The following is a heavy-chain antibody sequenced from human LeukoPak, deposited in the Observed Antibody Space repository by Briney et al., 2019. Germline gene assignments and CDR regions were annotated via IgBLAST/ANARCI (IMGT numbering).Heavy chain of an antibody. J-gene: IGHJ4*02. CDR3: AREEIRDPYYFDY. CDR2: IYYSGST. V-gene: IGHV4-31*03. CDR1: GGSISRGGYY. Sequence: PSQTLSLTCTVSGGSISRGGYYWSWIRQHPGKGLEWIGYIYYSGSTYYNPSLKSRVTISVDTSKNQFSLKLSSVTAADTAVYYCAREEIRDPYYFDYWGQGTLVTVSS. D-gene: IGHD5-24*01.